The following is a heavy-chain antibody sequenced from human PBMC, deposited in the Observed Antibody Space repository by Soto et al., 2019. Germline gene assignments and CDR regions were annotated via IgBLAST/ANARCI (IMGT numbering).Heavy chain of an antibody. V-gene: IGHV3-13*04. CDR3: ARSPRGGYNYYYGMDV. J-gene: IGHJ6*02. D-gene: IGHD3-22*01. CDR2: IGTAGDT. Sequence: EVQLVESGGGLVQPGGSLRLSCAASGFTFSSYDMQWVRQATGKGLEWVSAIGTAGDTYYPGSVKGRFTISRENAKNSLYLQMNSLRAGDTAVYYCARSPRGGYNYYYGMDVWGQGTTVTVSS. CDR1: GFTFSSYD.